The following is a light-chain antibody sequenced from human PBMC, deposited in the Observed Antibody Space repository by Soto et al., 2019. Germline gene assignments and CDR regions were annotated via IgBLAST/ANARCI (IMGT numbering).Light chain of an antibody. Sequence: DIQLTQSPSFLSVFVGDRVTITRRASQGISSYLAWYQQKPGKAPKLMIYEASTLQSGVPSRFSGSGSGTEFTLTISGLLPEDFATYHCQQLNTLPFTFGQGTRLEIK. CDR1: QGISSY. CDR2: EAS. V-gene: IGKV1-9*01. CDR3: QQLNTLPFT. J-gene: IGKJ5*01.